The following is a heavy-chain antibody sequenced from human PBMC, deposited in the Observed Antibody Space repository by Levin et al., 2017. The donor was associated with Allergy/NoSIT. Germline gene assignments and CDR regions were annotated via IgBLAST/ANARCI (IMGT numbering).Heavy chain of an antibody. D-gene: IGHD3-3*01. V-gene: IGHV3-30*18. CDR1: GFTFSSYG. Sequence: PGGSLRLSCAASGFTFSSYGMHWVRQAPGKGLEWVAVISYDGSKKYYADSVKGRFTISRDNSKNTLYLQMNSLRAEDTAVYYCAKTYYDFWSGYYEAYYGMDVWGQGTTVTVSS. CDR2: ISYDGSKK. J-gene: IGHJ6*02. CDR3: AKTYYDFWSGYYEAYYGMDV.